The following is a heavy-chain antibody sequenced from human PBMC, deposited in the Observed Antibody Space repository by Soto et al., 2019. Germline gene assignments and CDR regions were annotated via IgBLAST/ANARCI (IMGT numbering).Heavy chain of an antibody. Sequence: GGSLRLSCAASGFTWSGFAWSWVRQAPEKGLEWVSAISGSGDGTDYADSVKGRFTISRDNSKNTLYLQMNSLRAEDTAVYYWAGPGYSSQDYWGQGALVTVSS. CDR3: AGPGYSSQDY. V-gene: IGHV3-23*01. D-gene: IGHD5-18*01. CDR2: ISGSGDGT. J-gene: IGHJ4*02. CDR1: GFTWSGFA.